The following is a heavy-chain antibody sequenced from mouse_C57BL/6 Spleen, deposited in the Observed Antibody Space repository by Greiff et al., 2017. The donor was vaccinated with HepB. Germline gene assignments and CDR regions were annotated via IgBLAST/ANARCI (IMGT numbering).Heavy chain of an antibody. CDR1: GFTFSSYA. CDR2: ISDGGSYT. D-gene: IGHD2-3*01. J-gene: IGHJ2*01. V-gene: IGHV5-4*01. Sequence: EVQLVESGGGLVKPGGSLKLSCAASGFTFSSYAMSWVRQTPEKRLEWVATISDGGSYTYYPDNVKGRFTISRDNAKNNLYLQMSHLKSEDTAMYYCAREEDGYYSDYWGQGTTLTVSS. CDR3: AREEDGYYSDY.